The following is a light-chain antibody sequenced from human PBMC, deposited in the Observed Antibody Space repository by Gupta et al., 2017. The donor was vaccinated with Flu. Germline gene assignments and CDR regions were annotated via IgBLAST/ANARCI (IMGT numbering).Light chain of an antibody. CDR2: LGA. CDR1: QSLLHSNASNY. CDR3: MQALQTSLT. Sequence: MAMSPSPLSMPVTPGEPASISCRSSQSLLHSNASNYLDWYLQKPGQSPQLLIYLGANRASGGPDRCSGSGSGTDVTPKISRVEAEDVGVDYCMQALQTSLTFGGGTKVEIK. J-gene: IGKJ4*01. V-gene: IGKV2-28*01.